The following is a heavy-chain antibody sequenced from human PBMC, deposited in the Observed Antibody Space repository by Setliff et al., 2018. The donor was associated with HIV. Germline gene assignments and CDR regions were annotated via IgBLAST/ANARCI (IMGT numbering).Heavy chain of an antibody. V-gene: IGHV4-39*07. CDR3: ARGGAVSADFDS. D-gene: IGHD3-16*01. CDR2: IYYDGRT. CDR1: GGSIRTGAYC. J-gene: IGHJ5*01. Sequence: EPLSLTCTVSGGSIRTGAYCWGWIRQPPGKGLEWIGSIYYDGRTFYKPSLKSRLTISVDTSKNQFSLSLNSVTAADTAVYFCARGGAVSADFDSWGQGTLVTVSS.